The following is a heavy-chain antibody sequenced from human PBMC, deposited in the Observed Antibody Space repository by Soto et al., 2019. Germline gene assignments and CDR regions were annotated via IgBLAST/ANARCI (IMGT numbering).Heavy chain of an antibody. CDR2: ISYDGSNK. D-gene: IGHD5-18*01. CDR3: ARDFRGYSYGRTMDV. J-gene: IGHJ6*02. Sequence: GGSLRLSCAASGLPFSSYAMHWVRQAPGKGLEWVAVISYDGSNKYYADSVKGRFTISRDNSKNTLYLQMNSLRAEDTAVYYCARDFRGYSYGRTMDVWGQGTTVTVSS. CDR1: GLPFSSYA. V-gene: IGHV3-30-3*01.